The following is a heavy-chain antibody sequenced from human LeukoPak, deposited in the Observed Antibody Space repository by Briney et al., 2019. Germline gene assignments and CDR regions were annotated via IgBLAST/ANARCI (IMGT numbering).Heavy chain of an antibody. CDR1: GGTFSSYA. Sequence: SVKVSCKASGGTFSSYAISWVRQAPGQGLEWMGGIIPIFGTANYAQKFQGRVTITADESTSTAYMELSSLRSEDTAVYYCARVLRGPYDAFDIWGQGTMVTVSS. V-gene: IGHV1-69*13. CDR3: ARVLRGPYDAFDI. J-gene: IGHJ3*02. CDR2: IIPIFGTA. D-gene: IGHD5-12*01.